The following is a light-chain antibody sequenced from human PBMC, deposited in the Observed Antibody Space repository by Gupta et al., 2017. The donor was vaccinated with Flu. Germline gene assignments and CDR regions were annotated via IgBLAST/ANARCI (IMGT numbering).Light chain of an antibody. V-gene: IGLV2-14*01. CDR3: SSYKYNDHFLV. CDR2: EVS. J-gene: IGLJ3*02. Sequence: QSALTQPASVSASPGQSITISCTGASSDIGTYKLVSWYHQHPGTSPRLLMYEVSNRPSGVSNRFSGSKSGNTASLTISGLQAEDEAVYYCSSYKYNDHFLVFGGGTKLTVL. CDR1: SSDIGTYKL.